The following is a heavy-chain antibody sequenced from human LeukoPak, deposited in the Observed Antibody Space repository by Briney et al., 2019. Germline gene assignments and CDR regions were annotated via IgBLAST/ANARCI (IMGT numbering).Heavy chain of an antibody. CDR1: GGSISSGSYY. CDR3: ARDGNGYYFDY. J-gene: IGHJ4*02. D-gene: IGHD1-1*01. V-gene: IGHV4-61*02. Sequence: SETLSLTCTVSGGSISSGSYYWSWIRQPAGKGLEWIGRIYTSGSTNYNPSLKSRVTISVDTSKNQFSLKLSSVTAADTAVYYCARDGNGYYFDYWGQGTLVTVSS. CDR2: IYTSGST.